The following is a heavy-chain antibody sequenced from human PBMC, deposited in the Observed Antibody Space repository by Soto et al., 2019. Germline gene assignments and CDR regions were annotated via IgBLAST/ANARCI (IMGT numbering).Heavy chain of an antibody. CDR3: ETSYRSRDGYNSFFLDYYCYGMDV. D-gene: IGHD5-12*01. CDR2: IYYSGST. V-gene: IGHV4-59*01. J-gene: IGHJ6*02. CDR1: GGSIXSYY. Sequence: PSETLSLTCTVSGGSIXSYYWSWIRQPPGKGLEWIWYIYYSGSTNYNPSLKSRVTISVDTSKNQFSLKLSSVTAADTAVYYCETSYRSRDGYNSFFLDYYCYGMDVGGQGPTVPVSS.